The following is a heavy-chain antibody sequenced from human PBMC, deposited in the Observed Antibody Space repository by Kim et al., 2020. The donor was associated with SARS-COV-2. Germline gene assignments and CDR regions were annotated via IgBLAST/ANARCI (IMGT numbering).Heavy chain of an antibody. V-gene: IGHV3-33*05. CDR3: ARDLTPRELRYFDWLSTYYYYYGMDV. CDR2: ISYDGSNK. J-gene: IGHJ6*02. D-gene: IGHD3-9*01. CDR1: GFTFSSYG. Sequence: GGSLRLSCAASGFTFSSYGMHWVRQAPGKGLEWVAVISYDGSNKYYADSVKGRFTISRDNSKNTLYLQMNSLRAEDTAVYYCARDLTPRELRYFDWLSTYYYYYGMDVWGQGTTVTVSS.